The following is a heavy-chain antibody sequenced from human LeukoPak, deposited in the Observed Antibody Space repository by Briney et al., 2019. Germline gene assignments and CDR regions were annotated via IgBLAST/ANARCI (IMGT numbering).Heavy chain of an antibody. Sequence: GGSLRLSCAASGFTLSAYWMSWVRQLPGKGLEWVANIKQDAGEIRYVDSVKGRFTISRDNAKNSVYLQMNSLRAEDTAVYYCARDVLDYYDSSGYYLSSYFDYWGQGTLLVTVSS. J-gene: IGHJ4*02. D-gene: IGHD3-22*01. CDR2: IKQDAGEI. CDR3: ARDVLDYYDSSGYYLSSYFDY. V-gene: IGHV3-7*01. CDR1: GFTLSAYW.